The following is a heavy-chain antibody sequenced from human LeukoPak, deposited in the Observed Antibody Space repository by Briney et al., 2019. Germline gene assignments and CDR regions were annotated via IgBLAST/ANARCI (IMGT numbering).Heavy chain of an antibody. CDR2: ISGSGGST. CDR1: GFTFSSYA. J-gene: IGHJ5*02. D-gene: IGHD2-2*01. Sequence: GGSLRLSCAASGFTFSSYAMSWVRQAPGKGLEWVSAISGSGGSTYYADSVKGRFTISRDNSKNTLYLQMNSLRAEDTAVYYCAKDGETLYCSSTSCYLPEWFDPWGQGTLVTVSS. CDR3: AKDGETLYCSSTSCYLPEWFDP. V-gene: IGHV3-23*01.